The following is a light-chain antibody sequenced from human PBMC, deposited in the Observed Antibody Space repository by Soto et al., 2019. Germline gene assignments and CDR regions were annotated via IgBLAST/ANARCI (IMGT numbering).Light chain of an antibody. CDR1: QDISSW. Sequence: DIQMTQSPSSVSASVGDRVTITCRASQDISSWFAWYQQKPGKGPKLLIYAASSLHSGVPSRFSGSASGTDFTLTINSLQPDDFATYYCQQANSFSFGGGTKVEIK. V-gene: IGKV1-12*02. CDR3: QQANSFS. CDR2: AAS. J-gene: IGKJ4*01.